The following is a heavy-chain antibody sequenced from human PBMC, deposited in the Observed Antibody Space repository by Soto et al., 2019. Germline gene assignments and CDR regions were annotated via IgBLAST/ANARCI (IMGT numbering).Heavy chain of an antibody. CDR3: ARADKSSGWYVDYYYYGMDV. V-gene: IGHV1-18*01. CDR2: ISAYNGNT. CDR1: GYPFTSYG. Sequence: XSVKVSCTASGYPFTSYGIIWVRQAPGQGLEWMGWISAYNGNTNYAQKLQCRVTMTTDTSTSTAYMELRSLRSDDTAVYYCARADKSSGWYVDYYYYGMDVWGQGTTVTVSS. J-gene: IGHJ6*02. D-gene: IGHD6-19*01.